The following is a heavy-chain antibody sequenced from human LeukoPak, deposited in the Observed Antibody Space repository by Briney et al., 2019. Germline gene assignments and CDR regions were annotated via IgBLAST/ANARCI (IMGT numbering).Heavy chain of an antibody. CDR1: GFTFNNYA. CDR2: VSGGGRTT. V-gene: IGHV3-23*01. Sequence: TGGSLRLSCAASGFTFNNYAMTWVRQAPGKGLEWVSAVSGGGRTTFYADSVKGRFIISRDDSKSTLFLQMNSLRAEDTAVYYCAKGGIALVRGSFDYWGQGTLVTVSS. CDR3: AKGGIALVRGSFDY. J-gene: IGHJ4*02. D-gene: IGHD3-10*01.